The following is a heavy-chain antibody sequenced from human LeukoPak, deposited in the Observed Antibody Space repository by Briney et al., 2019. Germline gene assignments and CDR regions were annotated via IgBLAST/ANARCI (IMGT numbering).Heavy chain of an antibody. Sequence: GGSLRLSCAASGFTFSHYAMHWVRQAPGKGLEWITFVSAEGDRRYYADSVKGRFTISRDDSKNTLYLQMNSLRPEDSALYYCVRNLSGHYSFDHWGQGALVTVSS. CDR3: VRNLSGHYSFDH. V-gene: IGHV3-30*04. CDR1: GFTFSHYA. CDR2: VSAEGDRR. D-gene: IGHD4-17*01. J-gene: IGHJ4*02.